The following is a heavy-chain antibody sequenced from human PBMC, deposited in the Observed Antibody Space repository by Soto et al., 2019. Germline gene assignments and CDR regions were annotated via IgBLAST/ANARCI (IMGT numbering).Heavy chain of an antibody. Sequence: QLQLQESGPGLVKPSETLSLTCTVSGGSISSSSYYWGWIRQPPGKGLEWIGSIYYSGSTYYNPSLKSRVTISVDTSKNQFSLKLSSVTAADTAVYYCARGSGYDSYYYYGMDVWGQGTTVTVSS. V-gene: IGHV4-39*01. D-gene: IGHD5-12*01. CDR1: GGSISSSSYY. CDR3: ARGSGYDSYYYYGMDV. J-gene: IGHJ6*02. CDR2: IYYSGST.